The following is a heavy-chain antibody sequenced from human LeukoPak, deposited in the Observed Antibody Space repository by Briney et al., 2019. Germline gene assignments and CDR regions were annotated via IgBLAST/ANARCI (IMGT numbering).Heavy chain of an antibody. Sequence: SETLSLTCAVHGGFFSGYYWGWIRQPPGKGLEWIGEINHSGSTNYNPSLKSRVTMSVDTSNSQFSLKLSSVTAADTAVYYCARGPYYSNRGCFDPWGQGNLVTVSS. J-gene: IGHJ5*02. CDR1: GGFFSGYY. CDR3: ARGPYYSNRGCFDP. CDR2: INHSGST. D-gene: IGHD3-10*01. V-gene: IGHV4-34*01.